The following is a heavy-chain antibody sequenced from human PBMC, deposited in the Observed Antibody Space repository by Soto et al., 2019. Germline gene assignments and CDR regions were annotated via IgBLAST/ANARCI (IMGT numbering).Heavy chain of an antibody. CDR2: IYWDDDK. V-gene: IGHV2-5*02. J-gene: IGHJ4*02. CDR3: AHRVLRAVFGLVTTTSIYFDF. D-gene: IGHD3-3*01. CDR1: GFSLTASGVG. Sequence: QITLKESGPTVLKPTPTLTLTCTFPGFSLTASGVGVGWVCQSRGKSPEWLALIYWDDDKSYSTSLKSRLTINNATSKNQVALTTANVNPADTAKYCCAHRVLRAVFGLVTTTSIYFDFWGQGTPVVVSS.